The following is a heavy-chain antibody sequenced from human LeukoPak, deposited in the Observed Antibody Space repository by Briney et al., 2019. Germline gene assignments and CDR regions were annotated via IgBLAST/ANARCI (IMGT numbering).Heavy chain of an antibody. CDR1: GFTFSSYW. CDR2: IKQDGSEK. D-gene: IGHD6-6*01. J-gene: IGHJ4*02. V-gene: IGHV3-7*01. Sequence: GGSLRLSCAASGFTFSSYWMSWVRQAPGKGLEWVANIKQDGSEKYYVDSVKGRFTISRDNSNNTLYLQMNTLRVEDTAMYYCAKDRGSIAAWYFLDYWGQGALVTVSS. CDR3: AKDRGSIAAWYFLDY.